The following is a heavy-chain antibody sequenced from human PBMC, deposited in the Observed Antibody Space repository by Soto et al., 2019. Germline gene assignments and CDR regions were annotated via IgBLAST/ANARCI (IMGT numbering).Heavy chain of an antibody. CDR1: GGSVSSGHYY. D-gene: IGHD3-10*01. CDR2: IYYSGST. CDR3: ARVSHTMVRGVLNWFDP. Sequence: PSETLSLTCAVSGGSVSSGHYYWSWIREPPGKGLEWIGYIYYSGSTYYNPSLKSRVTISVDTSKNQFSLKLSSVTAADTAVYYCARVSHTMVRGVLNWFDPWGQGTLVTVSS. J-gene: IGHJ5*02. V-gene: IGHV4-30-4*08.